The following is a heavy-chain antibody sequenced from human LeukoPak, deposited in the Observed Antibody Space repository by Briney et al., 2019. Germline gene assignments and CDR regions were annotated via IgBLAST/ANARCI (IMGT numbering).Heavy chain of an antibody. Sequence: ASVKVSCKASGYTFTGYYMHWVRQAPGQGLEWMGWINPNSGGTNYAQKFQGRVTMTRDTSISTAYMELSRLRSDDTAVYYCASLGNPYSSGWTSDYWGQGTLVTVSS. D-gene: IGHD6-19*01. CDR2: INPNSGGT. CDR3: ASLGNPYSSGWTSDY. V-gene: IGHV1-2*02. CDR1: GYTFTGYY. J-gene: IGHJ4*02.